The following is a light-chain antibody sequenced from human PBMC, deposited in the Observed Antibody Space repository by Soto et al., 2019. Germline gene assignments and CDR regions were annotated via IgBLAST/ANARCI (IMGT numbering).Light chain of an antibody. CDR2: GAS. CDR1: QSISSN. Sequence: EIVLTQSPATLSVSPGERATLSCRASQSISSNLGWYQHIPGQAPRLLIYGASTRATGIPARFSGSGSGTEFTLTISSLQSEDFAVYYCQQYNTWRSITFGQGTRLELK. CDR3: QQYNTWRSIT. J-gene: IGKJ5*01. V-gene: IGKV3-15*01.